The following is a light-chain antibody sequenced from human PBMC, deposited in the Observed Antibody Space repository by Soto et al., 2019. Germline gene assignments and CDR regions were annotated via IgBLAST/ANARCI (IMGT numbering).Light chain of an antibody. J-gene: IGKJ5*01. CDR3: QQYGSSPPIT. V-gene: IGKV3-20*01. CDR2: GAS. CDR1: QSVSSSY. Sequence: EIVLTQSPGTLSLSPGERATLSCRESQSVSSSYLAWYQQKPGQAPMLLIYGASSRATGIPDRFSGSGSVTDFTLTISRLEPEDFAVYYCQQYGSSPPITFGQGTRLEIK.